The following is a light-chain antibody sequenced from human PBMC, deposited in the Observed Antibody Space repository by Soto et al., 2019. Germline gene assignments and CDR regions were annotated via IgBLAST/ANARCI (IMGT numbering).Light chain of an antibody. V-gene: IGLV1-51*02. CDR2: EHD. CDR1: SSNIGSNY. J-gene: IGLJ1*01. CDR3: GTWDSSLNLYV. Sequence: QLVLTQPPSVSAAPGQRVTISCSGSSSNIGSNYVSWYQQLPGTAPKLLIYEHDKRPSRIPDRFSGSKSGSSATLGITGLQTGDEADYYCGTWDSSLNLYVFGPGTKLTVL.